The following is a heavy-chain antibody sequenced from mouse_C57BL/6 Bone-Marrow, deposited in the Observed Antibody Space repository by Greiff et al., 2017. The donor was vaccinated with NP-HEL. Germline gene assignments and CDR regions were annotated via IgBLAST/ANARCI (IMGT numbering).Heavy chain of an antibody. CDR2: IYPGSGST. Sequence: QVQLQQPGAELVKPGASVKMSCKASGYTFTSYWITWVKQRPGQGLEWIGDIYPGSGSTNYNEKFKSKATLTVDTSSSTAYMQLSSLTSEDSAVYYCAGYGYDGSWFAYWGQGTLVTVSA. V-gene: IGHV1-55*01. J-gene: IGHJ3*01. CDR1: GYTFTSYW. D-gene: IGHD2-2*01. CDR3: AGYGYDGSWFAY.